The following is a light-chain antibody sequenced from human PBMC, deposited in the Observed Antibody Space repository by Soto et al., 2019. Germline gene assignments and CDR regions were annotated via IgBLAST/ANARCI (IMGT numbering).Light chain of an antibody. V-gene: IGKV3-20*01. J-gene: IGKJ2*01. CDR3: QQFGSSPEYT. CDR1: QSVSSSQ. Sequence: EIVLTQSPGTLSLSPGERATLSCRASQSVSSSQLAWYQQKPGQAPRLLIYGASTTATGIPDRFSGGGSGTDFTLTISRLETEDVAVYDCQQFGSSPEYTFGQGTKLEVK. CDR2: GAS.